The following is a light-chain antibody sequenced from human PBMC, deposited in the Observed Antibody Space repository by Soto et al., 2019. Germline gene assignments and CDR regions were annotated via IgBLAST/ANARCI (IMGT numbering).Light chain of an antibody. V-gene: IGLV2-23*01. CDR1: SSDVGSYNF. Sequence: ALTQPASVSGSPGQSITISCTGTSSDVGSYNFVSWYQQHPGKAPKLMIYEGSKRPSGVSNRFSGSKSGNTASLTISGLQAEDEADYYCCSYAGSSTWVFGGGTKLTVL. CDR3: CSYAGSSTWV. J-gene: IGLJ3*02. CDR2: EGS.